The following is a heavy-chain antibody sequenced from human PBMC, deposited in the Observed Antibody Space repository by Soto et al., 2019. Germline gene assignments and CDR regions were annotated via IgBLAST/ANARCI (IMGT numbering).Heavy chain of an antibody. Sequence: SVKVSCKASGGTFSSDAVSWVRQAPGQGLEWMGGLIPILGTTHYAQKFQGRVTITADESTNTAYMELSSLRSDDTAVYYCARASGYVSGWYHDYWGQGTRVTVSA. CDR2: LIPILGTT. J-gene: IGHJ4*02. D-gene: IGHD6-19*01. CDR3: ARASGYVSGWYHDY. V-gene: IGHV1-69*13. CDR1: GGTFSSDA.